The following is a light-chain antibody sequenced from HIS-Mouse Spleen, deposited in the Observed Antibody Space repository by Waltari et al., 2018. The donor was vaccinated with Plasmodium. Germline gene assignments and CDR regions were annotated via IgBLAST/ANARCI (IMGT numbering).Light chain of an antibody. V-gene: IGKV1-39*01. J-gene: IGKJ2*01. CDR2: AAS. CDR1: QSISSY. Sequence: DIQMTQSPSSLSASVADRVTITCRASQSISSYLNWYQQKPGKAPKLLIYAASSLQSGVPSRFSGSGSGTDFTLTISSLQPEDFATYYCQQSHTFGQGTKLEIK. CDR3: QQSHT.